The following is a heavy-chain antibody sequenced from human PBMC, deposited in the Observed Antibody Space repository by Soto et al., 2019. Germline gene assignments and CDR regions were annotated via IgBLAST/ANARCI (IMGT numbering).Heavy chain of an antibody. V-gene: IGHV3-7*03. CDR1: GFTFSSYW. CDR2: IKQDGSEK. CDR3: ARDSPRRMVRGVISWFDP. D-gene: IGHD3-10*01. J-gene: IGHJ5*02. Sequence: PGGSLRLSCAASGFTFSSYWMSWVRQAPGKGLEWVSNIKQDGSEKYYVDSVKGRFTISRDNAKNSLYLQMNSLRAEDTAVYYCARDSPRRMVRGVISWFDPWGQGTLVTVSS.